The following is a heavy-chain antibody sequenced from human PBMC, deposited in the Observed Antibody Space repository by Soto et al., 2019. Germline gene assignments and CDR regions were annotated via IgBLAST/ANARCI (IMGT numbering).Heavy chain of an antibody. Sequence: PSETLSRTGTLSGDSVSKYYWNWIRQPAGKGLEWIGRIHSTRSPNYNPSLKSRGTMSVDTSKNQFSLKLNLTSVTAADTAVDDCARGPAYGECVYFGSCGQGPLVTASS. CDR1: GDSVSKYY. J-gene: IGHJ4*02. CDR2: IHSTRSP. V-gene: IGHV4-4*07. CDR3: ARGPAYGECVYFGS. D-gene: IGHD4-17*01.